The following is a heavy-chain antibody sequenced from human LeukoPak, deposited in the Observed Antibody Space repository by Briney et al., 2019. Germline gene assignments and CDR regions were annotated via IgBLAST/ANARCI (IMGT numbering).Heavy chain of an antibody. CDR3: ARAKWSTSCYDY. CDR2: INHSGST. D-gene: IGHD2-2*01. Sequence: SETLSPTCAVYGGSFSGYYWSWIRQPPGKGLEWIGEINHSGSTNYNPSLKSRVTISVDTSKNQFSLKLSSVTAADTAVYYCARAKWSTSCYDYWGQGTLVTVSS. J-gene: IGHJ4*02. V-gene: IGHV4-34*01. CDR1: GGSFSGYY.